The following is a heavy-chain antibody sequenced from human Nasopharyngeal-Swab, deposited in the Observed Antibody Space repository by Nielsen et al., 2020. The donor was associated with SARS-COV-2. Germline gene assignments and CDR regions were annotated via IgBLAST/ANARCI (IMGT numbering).Heavy chain of an antibody. D-gene: IGHD5-18*01. V-gene: IGHV3-23*03. CDR2: IYSGGSST. Sequence: GEDLKISCAASGFTFSSYAMSWVRQAPGKGLEWVSVIYSGGSSTYYADSVKGRFTISRDNSKNTLYLQMNSLRAEDTAVYYCAKNSYGFGYYFDYWGQGTLVTVSS. J-gene: IGHJ4*02. CDR1: GFTFSSYA. CDR3: AKNSYGFGYYFDY.